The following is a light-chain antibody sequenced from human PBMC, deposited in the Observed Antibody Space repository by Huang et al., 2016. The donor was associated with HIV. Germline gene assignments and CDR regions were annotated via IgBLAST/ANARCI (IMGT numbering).Light chain of an antibody. J-gene: IGKJ2*01. Sequence: EVVMTQSPATLSLSPGERATLSGRASQSVSTNLAWYQQKPGQAPRLLIYGASTRATGIPGRFSGSGSGTEFTLTISSLQSEDFVVYYCQQYYNWPPYTFGQGTKLEIK. CDR2: GAS. CDR3: QQYYNWPPYT. CDR1: QSVSTN. V-gene: IGKV3-15*01.